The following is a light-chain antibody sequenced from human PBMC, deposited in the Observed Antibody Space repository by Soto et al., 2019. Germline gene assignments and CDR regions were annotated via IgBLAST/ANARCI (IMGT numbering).Light chain of an antibody. J-gene: IGKJ1*01. Sequence: EIVLTQSPGTLSLSPGERATLSCRAGQSASSRYLAWYQLKPGQAPMVLIYGASSRATGIPDRFSGSGSGTDFTLTISRLEPEDFAVYYCLQYGSSPWTFGQGTKVEIK. CDR2: GAS. CDR1: QSASSRY. CDR3: LQYGSSPWT. V-gene: IGKV3-20*01.